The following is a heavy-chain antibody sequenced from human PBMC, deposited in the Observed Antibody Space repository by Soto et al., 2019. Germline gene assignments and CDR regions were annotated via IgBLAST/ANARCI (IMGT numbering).Heavy chain of an antibody. J-gene: IGHJ4*02. CDR3: ARDYYDSSGRTFDY. V-gene: IGHV4-38-2*02. CDR1: GYSISSGYY. CDR2: IYHSGST. D-gene: IGHD3-22*01. Sequence: PSETLSLTCAVSGYSISSGYYWGWIRQPPGKGLEWIGSIYHSGSTYYNPSLKSRVTISVDTSKNQFSLKLSSVTAADTAVYYCARDYYDSSGRTFDYWGQGTLVTVSS.